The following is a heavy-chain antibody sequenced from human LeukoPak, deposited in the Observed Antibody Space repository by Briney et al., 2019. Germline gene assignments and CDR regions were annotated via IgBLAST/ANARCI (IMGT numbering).Heavy chain of an antibody. Sequence: GGSLRLSCAASGFTFSSYGMRWVRQAPGKGLEWVAVISYDGSNKYYADSVKGRFTISRDNSKNTLYLQMNSLRAEDTAVYYCAKLPSRGVTKEPFDYWGQGTLVTVSS. V-gene: IGHV3-30*18. CDR2: ISYDGSNK. CDR1: GFTFSSYG. CDR3: AKLPSRGVTKEPFDY. D-gene: IGHD2-21*02. J-gene: IGHJ4*02.